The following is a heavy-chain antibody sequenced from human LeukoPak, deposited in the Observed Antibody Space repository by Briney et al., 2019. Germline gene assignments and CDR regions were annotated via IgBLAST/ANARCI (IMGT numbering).Heavy chain of an antibody. CDR2: IYYSGST. D-gene: IGHD6-19*01. J-gene: IGHJ4*02. CDR1: GGSIRGSSYY. CDR3: ARQVVAVAGTGYFDY. V-gene: IGHV4-39*01. Sequence: SETLSLTCTVSGGSIRGSSYYWGWIRQPPGKGLEWIGSIYYSGSTYYNASLKSRGTISVDTSKNQFSLKLNSVTAADTAVYFCARQVVAVAGTGYFDYWGQGTLVTVSS.